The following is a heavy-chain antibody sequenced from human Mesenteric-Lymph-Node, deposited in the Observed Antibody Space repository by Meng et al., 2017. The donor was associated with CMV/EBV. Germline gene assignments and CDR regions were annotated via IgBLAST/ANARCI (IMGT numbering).Heavy chain of an antibody. CDR2: VSRSSNYI. J-gene: IGHJ3*01. V-gene: IGHV3-21*01. Sequence: GESLKISCAASGFTFSSYWMHWVRQAPGKGLVWVSSVSRSSNYIYYADSVKGRFTISRDNSKNSLYLQINSLRAEDTAVYYCARTMTTVTTHDGFDFWGQGTQVTVSS. D-gene: IGHD4-17*01. CDR1: GFTFSSYW. CDR3: ARTMTTVTTHDGFDF.